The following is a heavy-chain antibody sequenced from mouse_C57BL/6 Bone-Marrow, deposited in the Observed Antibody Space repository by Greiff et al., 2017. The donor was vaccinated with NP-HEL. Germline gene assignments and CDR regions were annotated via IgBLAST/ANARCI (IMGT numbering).Heavy chain of an antibody. D-gene: IGHD1-2*01. CDR1: GFTFTDYY. J-gene: IGHJ2*01. V-gene: IGHV7-3*01. CDR2: IRNKANGYTT. Sequence: EVMLVESGGGLVQPGGSLSLSCAASGFTFTDYYMSWVRQPPGTALEWLGFIRNKANGYTTEYSASVKGRFTISRDNSQSILYLQMNALRAEDSATYYCARYATATFDYRGQGTTLTVSS. CDR3: ARYATATFDY.